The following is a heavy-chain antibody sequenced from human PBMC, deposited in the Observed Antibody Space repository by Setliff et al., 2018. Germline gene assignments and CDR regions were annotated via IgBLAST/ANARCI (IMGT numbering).Heavy chain of an antibody. CDR2: INTNTGNP. Sequence: GASVKVSCKASGYTFTTYAISWMRQAPGQGLEWMGWINTNTGNPSYAQGFTGRFVFSLDTSVSTAYLQISSLKAEDSAVYYCARASRFGTTVYRGYYYMDVWGKGTTVTVS. V-gene: IGHV7-4-1*02. CDR3: ARASRFGTTVYRGYYYMDV. D-gene: IGHD4-4*01. CDR1: GYTFTTYA. J-gene: IGHJ6*03.